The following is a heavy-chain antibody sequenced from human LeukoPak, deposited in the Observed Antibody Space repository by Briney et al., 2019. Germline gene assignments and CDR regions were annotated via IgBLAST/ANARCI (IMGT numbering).Heavy chain of an antibody. CDR1: GFTFDDYA. V-gene: IGHV3-9*01. J-gene: IGHJ6*03. D-gene: IGHD3-9*01. CDR2: ISWNSGSI. CDR3: ARDSVGYYDILTGHRHDYYYMDV. Sequence: PGGSLRLSCAASGFTFDDYAMHWVRQAPGKGLEWVSGISWNSGSIGYADSVKGRFTISRDNAKNSLYLQMNSLRAEDTAVYYCARDSVGYYDILTGHRHDYYYMDVWGKGTTVTVSS.